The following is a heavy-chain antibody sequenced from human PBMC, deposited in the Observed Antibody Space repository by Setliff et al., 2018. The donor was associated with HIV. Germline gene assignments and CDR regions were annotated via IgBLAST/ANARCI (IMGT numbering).Heavy chain of an antibody. CDR1: GGSISTYY. CDR3: ARDRPSSSWYFNAFDI. D-gene: IGHD6-13*01. Sequence: ETLSLTCTVSGGSISTYYWSWIRQPPGRRLEWIGYIYYSGSTNYNPSLKSRVTISVDTSKNQFSLKLTSVTAADTAVYYCARDRPSSSWYFNAFDIWGQGTMVTVSS. V-gene: IGHV4-59*01. CDR2: IYYSGST. J-gene: IGHJ3*02.